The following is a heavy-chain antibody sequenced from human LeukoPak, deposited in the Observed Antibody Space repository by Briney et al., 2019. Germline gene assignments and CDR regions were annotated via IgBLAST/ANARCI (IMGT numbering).Heavy chain of an antibody. CDR2: ISWNSGSI. CDR3: AKDGARSISSSSLFDN. V-gene: IGHV3-9*01. D-gene: IGHD6-6*01. CDR1: GFTFDDYA. J-gene: IGHJ4*02. Sequence: PGGSLRLSCAASGFTFDDYAMHWVRQAPGKGLEWVSGISWNSGSIGYADSVKGRFTISRDNAKNSLYLQMNSLRAEDTALYYCAKDGARSISSSSLFDNWGQGTLVTVSS.